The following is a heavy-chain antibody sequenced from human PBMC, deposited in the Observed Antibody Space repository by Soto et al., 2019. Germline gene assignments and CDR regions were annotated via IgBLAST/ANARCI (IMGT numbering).Heavy chain of an antibody. Sequence: QVQLQESGPRLVKPSETLTLKCTVSGGSVSSDKYLWGWIRQPPGKGLEWVASIRYGGATSGTTFYNPSLVGLLTISLDTSADQVSLRLTSVTATDTAVYYCARHDDHRSPPLGFHIWGQGTLVTVSS. CDR2: IRYGGATSGTT. D-gene: IGHD3-10*01. CDR1: GGSVSSDKYL. J-gene: IGHJ3*02. V-gene: IGHV4-39*01. CDR3: ARHDDHRSPPLGFHI.